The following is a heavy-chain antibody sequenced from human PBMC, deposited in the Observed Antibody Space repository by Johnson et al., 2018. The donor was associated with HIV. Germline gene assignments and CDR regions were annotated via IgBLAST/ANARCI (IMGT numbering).Heavy chain of an antibody. CDR2: ISSDGGST. D-gene: IGHD6-19*01. Sequence: EVQLVESGGGVVQPGRSLRLSCAASGFTFSNYAMHWVRQAPGKGLEYVSAISSDGGSTYYANSVKGRFSISRDNSKNTLYLQMGSLRGEDTALYYCARSGAGAAFDIWGQGTMVTVSS. J-gene: IGHJ3*02. V-gene: IGHV3-64*01. CDR1: GFTFSNYA. CDR3: ARSGAGAAFDI.